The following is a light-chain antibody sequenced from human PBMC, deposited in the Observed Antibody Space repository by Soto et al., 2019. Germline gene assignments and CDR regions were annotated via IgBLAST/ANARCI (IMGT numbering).Light chain of an antibody. Sequence: EIVLTQSPGTLSLSPGERATISCRASQSVNSRLAWYPHKPGQAPRLLISGASSWATGIPDRFSGSGSATDFTLTISRLEPEDFALYYCQHYGRSPITFGQGTRLEIK. CDR2: GAS. CDR3: QHYGRSPIT. J-gene: IGKJ5*01. V-gene: IGKV3-20*01. CDR1: QSVNSR.